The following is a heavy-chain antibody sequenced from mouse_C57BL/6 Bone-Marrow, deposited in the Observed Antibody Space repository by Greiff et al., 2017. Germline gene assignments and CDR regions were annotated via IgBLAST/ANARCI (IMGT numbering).Heavy chain of an antibody. J-gene: IGHJ3*01. D-gene: IGHD1-1*01. V-gene: IGHV14-3*01. Sequence: EVQLQESVAELVRPGASVKLSCTASGFNIKNTYMHWVKQRPEQGLEWIGRIDPANGNTKYAPKFQGKATITADTSSNTAYLQLSSLTSENTAIYYCARGITTVVATPDWFAYWGQGTLVTVSA. CDR1: GFNIKNTY. CDR2: IDPANGNT. CDR3: ARGITTVVATPDWFAY.